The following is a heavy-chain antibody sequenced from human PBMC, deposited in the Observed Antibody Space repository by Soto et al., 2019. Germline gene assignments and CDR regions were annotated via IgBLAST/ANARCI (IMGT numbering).Heavy chain of an antibody. J-gene: IGHJ4*02. V-gene: IGHV1-46*01. Sequence: ASVKVSCKGAGYTFSNYYMHWVRQAPGQGLEWMGIINPSGDSTSYAQEFQGRVTMTRETSTSTLYMELSSLRSEDTAVYYCARASGSFSIEYWGPGTLVTVSS. CDR2: INPSGDST. CDR1: GYTFSNYY. CDR3: ARASGSFSIEY. D-gene: IGHD1-26*01.